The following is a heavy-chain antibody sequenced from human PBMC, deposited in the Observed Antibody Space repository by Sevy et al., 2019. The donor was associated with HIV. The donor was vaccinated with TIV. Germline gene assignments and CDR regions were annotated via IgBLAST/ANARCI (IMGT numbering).Heavy chain of an antibody. D-gene: IGHD2-2*02. V-gene: IGHV3-13*01. Sequence: GGSLRLSCAASGFTFSSYDMHWVRQATGKGLEWASAIGTAGDTYYPGSVKGRFTISRENAKNSLYLQMNSLRAGDTAVYYCARGSGRYCSSTSCYTLDYYYYGMDVWGQGTTVTVSS. CDR3: ARGSGRYCSSTSCYTLDYYYYGMDV. CDR1: GFTFSSYD. CDR2: IGTAGDT. J-gene: IGHJ6*02.